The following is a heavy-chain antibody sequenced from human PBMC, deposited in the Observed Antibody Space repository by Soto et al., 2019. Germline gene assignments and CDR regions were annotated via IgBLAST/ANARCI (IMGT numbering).Heavy chain of an antibody. D-gene: IGHD6-19*01. J-gene: IGHJ5*02. V-gene: IGHV4-34*01. Sequence: PSETLSLTCAVYGGSFSGYYWSWIRQPPGKGLEWIGEINHSGSTNYNPSLKSRVTISVDTSKNQFSLKLSSVTAADTAVYYCARARVGPGAVAGTSWFDPWGQGTLVTVSS. CDR3: ARARVGPGAVAGTSWFDP. CDR2: INHSGST. CDR1: GGSFSGYY.